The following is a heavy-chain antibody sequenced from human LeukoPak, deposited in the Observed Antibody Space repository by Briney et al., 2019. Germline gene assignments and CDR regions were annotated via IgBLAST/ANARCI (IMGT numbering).Heavy chain of an antibody. Sequence: RASVKVSCTASGYTFTNYAMNCVRQAPGQGLEWGGRINTNTGNPTYAQGFTGRFVLSLDTSVSTAYLQISSLKVEETAVYYCARRFYYYDFFVYWGQGTLVTVSS. CDR2: INTNTGNP. J-gene: IGHJ4*02. CDR3: ARRFYYYDFFVY. CDR1: GYTFTNYA. V-gene: IGHV7-4-1*02. D-gene: IGHD3-22*01.